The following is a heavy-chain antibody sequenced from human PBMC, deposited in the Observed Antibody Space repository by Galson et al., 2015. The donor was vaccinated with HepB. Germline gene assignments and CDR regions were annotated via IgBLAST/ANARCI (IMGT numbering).Heavy chain of an antibody. D-gene: IGHD2-15*01. CDR3: ARDLVLGEYCSGGSCSYACAFDI. J-gene: IGHJ3*02. Sequence: SVKVSCKASGGTFSSYAISWVRQAPGQGLEWMGRIIPILGIANYAQKFQGRVTITANKSTSPAYMELRSLRSEATAVYYCARDLVLGEYCSGGSCSYACAFDIWGQGTMVTVSS. CDR1: GGTFSSYA. CDR2: IIPILGIA. V-gene: IGHV1-69*04.